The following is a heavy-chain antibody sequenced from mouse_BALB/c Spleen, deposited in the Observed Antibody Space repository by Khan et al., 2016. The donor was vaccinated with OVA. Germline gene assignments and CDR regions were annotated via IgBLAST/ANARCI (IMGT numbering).Heavy chain of an antibody. CDR2: INPGSSYT. V-gene: IGHV1-4*01. Sequence: QVQLQQSGAELARPGASVKMSCKASGYTFTSNTMHWLKQRPGQGLEWIGYINPGSSYTNYNQNFKDKATLTADKSSSTAYMQLSSLTSEDSAVYYCARRTTVYTLDYWGKGTSVTVSA. D-gene: IGHD1-1*01. CDR3: ARRTTVYTLDY. J-gene: IGHJ4*01. CDR1: GYTFTSNT.